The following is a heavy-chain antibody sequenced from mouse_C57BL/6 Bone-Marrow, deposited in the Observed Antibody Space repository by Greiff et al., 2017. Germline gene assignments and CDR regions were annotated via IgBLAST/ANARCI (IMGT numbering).Heavy chain of an antibody. Sequence: VQLQQSGAELARPGASVKLSCKASGYTFTSYGISWVKQRTGQGLEWIGEIYPRSGNTYYNEKFKGKATLTADKSSSTAYMELRSLTSEDSAVYFCGRSKRGTWFAYWGQGTLVLVSA. J-gene: IGHJ3*01. CDR2: IYPRSGNT. CDR3: GRSKRGTWFAY. CDR1: GYTFTSYG. V-gene: IGHV1-81*01.